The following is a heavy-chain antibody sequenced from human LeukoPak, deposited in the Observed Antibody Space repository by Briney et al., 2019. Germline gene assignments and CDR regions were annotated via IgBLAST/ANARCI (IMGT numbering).Heavy chain of an antibody. Sequence: SETLSLTCAVYGGSFSGYYWSWIRQPPGKGLEWIGEINHRGSTTYNPSLESRVTISADTSRNQFSLNLSSVTAADTAVYYCARGIAAAGTTYYYYGMDVWGQGTTVTVSS. CDR2: INHRGST. J-gene: IGHJ6*02. CDR1: GGSFSGYY. D-gene: IGHD6-13*01. CDR3: ARGIAAAGTTYYYYGMDV. V-gene: IGHV4-34*01.